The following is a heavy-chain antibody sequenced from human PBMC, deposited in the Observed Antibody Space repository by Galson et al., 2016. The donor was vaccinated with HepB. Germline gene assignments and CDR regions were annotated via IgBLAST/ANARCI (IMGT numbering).Heavy chain of an antibody. CDR2: IYWNDDK. V-gene: IGHV2-5*01. D-gene: IGHD3-10*01. CDR3: AHRRTSADYGSGKDHYFDY. CDR1: GFSLSSSGVG. J-gene: IGHJ4*02. Sequence: PALVKPTQTLTLTCTFSGFSLSSSGVGVGWIRQSPGKALEWLALIYWNDDKRYSPSLKSRLTITKDTSKNQVVLTLTNMDPVDTATYYCAHRRTSADYGSGKDHYFDYWGQGTLATVSP.